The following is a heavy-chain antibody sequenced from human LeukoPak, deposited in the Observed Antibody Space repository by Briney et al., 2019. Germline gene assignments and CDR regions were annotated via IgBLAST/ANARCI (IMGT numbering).Heavy chain of an antibody. Sequence: GGSLRLSCAASGFAFSSYSMNWVHLAPGKGLEWVSSVSRRSSFIFYADSVQGRFTVSRDDAKDSLFLQMNSLRAEDTAVYYCARVSDAYDYFFDYWGQGTLVTVSS. J-gene: IGHJ4*02. CDR1: GFAFSSYS. D-gene: IGHD5-12*01. CDR2: VSRRSSFI. V-gene: IGHV3-21*01. CDR3: ARVSDAYDYFFDY.